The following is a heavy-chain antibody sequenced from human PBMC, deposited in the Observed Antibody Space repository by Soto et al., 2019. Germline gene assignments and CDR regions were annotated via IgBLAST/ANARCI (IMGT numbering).Heavy chain of an antibody. CDR3: ARHGQIITVNWFDP. Sequence: SETLSLTCSVSSGSISNRSYYSGWIRQPPGKGLQWIGSIHYSGSTYYSPSLKSRVTISIDTSKNQFSLKLTSVTAADTAVYYCARHGQIITVNWFDPWGQGTLVTVSS. J-gene: IGHJ5*02. V-gene: IGHV4-39*01. CDR1: SGSISNRSYY. CDR2: IHYSGST.